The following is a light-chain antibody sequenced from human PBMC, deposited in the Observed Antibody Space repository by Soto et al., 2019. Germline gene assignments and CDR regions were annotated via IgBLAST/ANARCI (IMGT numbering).Light chain of an antibody. Sequence: DIQMTQSPSTLSASVGDRVTITCRASQSISNWLAWYQQKPGKAPNLLIYKASSLESGVPPRFSGSGSGTEFTLTISSLQHDYFATYYCQQYNSYPYTFGQGTKLEI. CDR2: KAS. CDR1: QSISNW. CDR3: QQYNSYPYT. J-gene: IGKJ2*01. V-gene: IGKV1-5*03.